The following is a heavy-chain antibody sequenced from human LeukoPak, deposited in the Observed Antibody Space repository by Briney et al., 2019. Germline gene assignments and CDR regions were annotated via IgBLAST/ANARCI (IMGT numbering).Heavy chain of an antibody. D-gene: IGHD3-22*01. CDR1: GGTFSSCA. Sequence: SVKVSCKASGGTFSSCAISWVRQAPGQGLEWMGRIIPIFGTATYAQKFQGRVTITTDESTSTAYMELSSLRSEDTAVYCCAQYYYDSSGYYSGHDYWGQGTLVTVSS. V-gene: IGHV1-69*05. J-gene: IGHJ4*02. CDR2: IIPIFGTA. CDR3: AQYYYDSSGYYSGHDY.